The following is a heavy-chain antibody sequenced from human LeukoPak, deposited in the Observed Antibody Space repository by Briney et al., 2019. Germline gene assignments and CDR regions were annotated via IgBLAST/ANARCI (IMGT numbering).Heavy chain of an antibody. Sequence: GGSLRLSCAASGFTFSTYEMNWVRQAPGKGLEWVSYISSSGTTIYYADSVKGRFTISRDIARNSLYLQMNSLKTEDTGVYYCTTRIVLMVYAPDRREEEVFDIWGQGTMVTVSS. CDR1: GFTFSTYE. D-gene: IGHD2-8*01. CDR2: ISSSGTTI. V-gene: IGHV3-48*03. CDR3: TTRIVLMVYAPDRREEEVFDI. J-gene: IGHJ3*02.